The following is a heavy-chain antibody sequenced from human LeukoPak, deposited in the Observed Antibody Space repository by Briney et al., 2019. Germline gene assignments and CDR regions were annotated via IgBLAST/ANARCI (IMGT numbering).Heavy chain of an antibody. Sequence: ASVKVSCKASGYTFTSYYMHWVRQAPGQGPEWMGIINPSGGSTSYAQKFQGRVTMTRDTSTSTVYMELSSLRSEDTAVYYCARASLGDLFYSDFWGQGTLVTVSS. CDR2: INPSGGST. J-gene: IGHJ4*02. D-gene: IGHD3-16*01. V-gene: IGHV1-46*01. CDR1: GYTFTSYY. CDR3: ARASLGDLFYSDF.